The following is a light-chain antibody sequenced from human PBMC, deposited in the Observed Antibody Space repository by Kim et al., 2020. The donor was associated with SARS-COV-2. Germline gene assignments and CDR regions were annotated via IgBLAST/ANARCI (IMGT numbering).Light chain of an antibody. Sequence: SPGERATLSCRASQSVSSNYLAWYQQKPGQAPRLVIYGASSRATGIPDRFSGSGSGTDFTLTISSLEPEDLAVYYCQQYGNSPQTFGQGTKVEIK. CDR1: QSVSSNY. CDR3: QQYGNSPQT. V-gene: IGKV3-20*01. J-gene: IGKJ1*01. CDR2: GAS.